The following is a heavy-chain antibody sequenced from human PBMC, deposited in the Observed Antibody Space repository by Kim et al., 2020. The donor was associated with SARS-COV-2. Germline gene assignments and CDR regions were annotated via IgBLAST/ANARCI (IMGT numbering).Heavy chain of an antibody. CDR3: AREAGGYCSGGSCYEAEGWFDP. CDR2: MNPNSGNT. CDR1: GYTFTSYD. J-gene: IGHJ5*02. Sequence: ASVKVSCKASGYTFTSYDINWVRQATGQGLEWMGWMNPNSGNTGYAQKFQGRVTMTRNTSISTAYMELSSLRSEDTAVYYCAREAGGYCSGGSCYEAEGWFDPWGQGTLVTVSS. V-gene: IGHV1-8*01. D-gene: IGHD2-15*01.